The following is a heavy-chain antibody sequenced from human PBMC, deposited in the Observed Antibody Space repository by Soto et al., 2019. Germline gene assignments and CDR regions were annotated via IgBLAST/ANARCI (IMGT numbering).Heavy chain of an antibody. CDR1: GYTFTGYY. Sequence: ASVKVSCKASGYTFTGYYMHWVRQAPGQGLEWMGWINPNSGGTNYAQKFQGRVTMTRDTSISTAYMELSRLRSDDTAVYYCARSTRRYYDFCSGYYGFDYWGQGTLVTVSS. D-gene: IGHD3-3*01. CDR2: INPNSGGT. J-gene: IGHJ4*02. V-gene: IGHV1-2*02. CDR3: ARSTRRYYDFCSGYYGFDY.